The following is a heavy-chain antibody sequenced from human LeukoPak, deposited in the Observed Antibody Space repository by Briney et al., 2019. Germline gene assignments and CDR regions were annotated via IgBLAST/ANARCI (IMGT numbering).Heavy chain of an antibody. CDR3: AKVYCSGGSCHYFMDV. Sequence: GGSLRPSCAASGFTFSSYPMSWVRQAPGKGLEWVSGITGSGGSTYYADSVKGRFTISRDNSKNTLYLQMNSLRAEDTAVYYCAKVYCSGGSCHYFMDVWGKGTTVTVSS. J-gene: IGHJ6*03. D-gene: IGHD2-15*01. CDR2: ITGSGGST. CDR1: GFTFSSYP. V-gene: IGHV3-23*01.